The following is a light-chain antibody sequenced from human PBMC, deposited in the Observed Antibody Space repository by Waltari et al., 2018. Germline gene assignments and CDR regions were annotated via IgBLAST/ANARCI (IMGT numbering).Light chain of an antibody. CDR3: QVWDSSTAV. J-gene: IGLJ7*01. CDR1: NIGGKN. CDR2: RDK. V-gene: IGLV3-9*01. Sequence: SYDLTQPLSVSVALGQTARITCGGNNIGGKNVHWYQQKPGQAPLLVIYRDKNRPSRLPERFAGSNSENTATLTMTGAQGADEADYYCQVWDSSTAVFGGGTQLTVL.